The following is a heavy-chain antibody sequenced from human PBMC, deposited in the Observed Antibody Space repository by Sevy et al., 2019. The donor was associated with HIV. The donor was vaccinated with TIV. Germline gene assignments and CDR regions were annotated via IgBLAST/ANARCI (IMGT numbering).Heavy chain of an antibody. Sequence: ASVKVSCKASGYTFTGYYMHWVRQAPGQGLEWMGWINPNSGGTNYAQKFQGRVTMTRDTSISTAYMELSRLRSDDTAVYYCASRGGDSSGYRKDNQIFGVDYWGQGTLVTVSS. V-gene: IGHV1-2*02. D-gene: IGHD3-22*01. J-gene: IGHJ4*02. CDR1: GYTFTGYY. CDR2: INPNSGGT. CDR3: ASRGGDSSGYRKDNQIFGVDY.